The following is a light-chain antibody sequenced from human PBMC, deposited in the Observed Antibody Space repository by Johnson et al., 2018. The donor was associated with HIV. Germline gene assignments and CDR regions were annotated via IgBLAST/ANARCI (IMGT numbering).Light chain of an antibody. CDR1: SSNIGNNY. J-gene: IGLJ1*01. CDR3: GTWDSSLSVYV. V-gene: IGLV1-51*01. Sequence: QSVLTQPPSVSAAPGQKVTISCSGSSSNIGNNYVSWYQQVPGTAHKLLIYDNDERPSGIPDRFSGSKSGPSAAMGITGLQTGDEANYYCGTWDSSLSVYVFGTGTKVTVL. CDR2: DND.